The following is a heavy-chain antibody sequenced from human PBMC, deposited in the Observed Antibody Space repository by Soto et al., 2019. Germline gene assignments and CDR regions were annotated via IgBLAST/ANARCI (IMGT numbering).Heavy chain of an antibody. CDR1: GFTFSDYY. J-gene: IGHJ1*01. CDR3: ARGAPGRDGYNLDFQH. V-gene: IGHV3-11*06. Sequence: GGSLRLSCAASGFTFSDYYMSWIRQAPGKGLEWVSYISSSSSYTNYADSVKGRFTISRDNAKNSLYLQMNSLRAEDTAVYYCARGAPGRDGYNLDFQHWGQGTLVTVSS. CDR2: ISSSSSYT. D-gene: IGHD5-12*01.